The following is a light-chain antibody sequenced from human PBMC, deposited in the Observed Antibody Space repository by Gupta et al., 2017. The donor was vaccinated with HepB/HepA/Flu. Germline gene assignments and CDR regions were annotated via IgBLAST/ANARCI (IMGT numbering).Light chain of an antibody. CDR2: EDN. CDR3: QSYDSSNHVV. CDR1: GGSIASNY. J-gene: IGLJ2*01. Sequence: NFMLTQLLSLSKSPGKTVTISCTRSGGSIASNYVQWYQQRPGSAPTTVIYEDNQRPSGGPDRFSGSIDSSSNSASLTISGLKTEDEADYYCQSYDSSNHVVFGGGTKLTVL. V-gene: IGLV6-57*03.